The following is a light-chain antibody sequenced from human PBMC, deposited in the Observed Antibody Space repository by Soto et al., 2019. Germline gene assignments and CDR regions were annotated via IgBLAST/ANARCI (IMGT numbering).Light chain of an antibody. CDR3: QKYSSVIT. J-gene: IGKJ5*01. CDR1: QSISNF. CDR2: ASS. V-gene: IGKV1-27*01. Sequence: DIQMTQSPSSLSASVGDRVTITCRASQSISNFLAWYQQKQGKVPKLLISASSTLQSGVPSRFSGSGSGTDFTLTITSLQPEDVATYYCQKYSSVITFGQGTRLEIK.